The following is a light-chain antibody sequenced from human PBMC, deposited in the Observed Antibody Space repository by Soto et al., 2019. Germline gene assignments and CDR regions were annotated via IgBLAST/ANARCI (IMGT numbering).Light chain of an antibody. CDR1: QSVSSSY. CDR3: QQYGSPSWT. CDR2: GAS. Sequence: EIVLTQSPGTLSLSPGERATLSCRASQSVSSSYLAWYQQKPGQAPRLLIYGASSRATGIPDRFSGSGSGTDFTLIISRLEPEDFAVYYWQQYGSPSWTFGQGTKVQIK. V-gene: IGKV3-20*01. J-gene: IGKJ1*01.